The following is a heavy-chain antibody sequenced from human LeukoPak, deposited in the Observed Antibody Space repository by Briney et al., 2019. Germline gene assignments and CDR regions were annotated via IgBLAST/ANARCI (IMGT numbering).Heavy chain of an antibody. J-gene: IGHJ4*02. CDR3: ARGRWSATTASYYLDF. V-gene: IGHV1-8*01. CDR1: GYTFTSYD. Sequence: GASVKVSCKASGYTFTSYDINWVRQATGQGLEWMGWMNPNSGNTGYAQKFQGRVTMTRNTSISTAYMELSSLTSEDTAVYYCARGRWSATTASYYLDFWGQGTLVTVS. D-gene: IGHD5-24*01. CDR2: MNPNSGNT.